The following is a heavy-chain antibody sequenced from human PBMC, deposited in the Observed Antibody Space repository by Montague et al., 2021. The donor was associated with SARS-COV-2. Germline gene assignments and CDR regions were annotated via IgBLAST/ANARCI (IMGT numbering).Heavy chain of an antibody. CDR1: GFTFSNYA. D-gene: IGHD2-8*01. J-gene: IGHJ2*01. CDR2: IFGSDAST. Sequence: SLRLSCAASGFTFSNYAMSWVRQAPGKGLEWVSTIFGSDASTYYXXSLQGRFTISRDNSKNTVFLHMNSLTAEDTAVYYCANNGGSGPLVSWYFDLWGRGTLVPVSS. V-gene: IGHV3-23*01. CDR3: ANNGGSGPLVSWYFDL.